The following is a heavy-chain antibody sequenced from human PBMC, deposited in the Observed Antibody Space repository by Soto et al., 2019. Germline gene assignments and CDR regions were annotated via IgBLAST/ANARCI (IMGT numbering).Heavy chain of an antibody. D-gene: IGHD3-22*01. J-gene: IGHJ5*01. Sequence: SETLSLTCAVYGGSFIGHSWTWNRQSPGKGLEWIGDINHSGRVNYSPSLKSRVTISLDTSKNQFSLTLGAVTAADTAMYYCSTRAYDTNGYYRFDPWGQGTLVTVSS. V-gene: IGHV4-34*01. CDR3: STRAYDTNGYYRFDP. CDR2: INHSGRV. CDR1: GGSFIGHS.